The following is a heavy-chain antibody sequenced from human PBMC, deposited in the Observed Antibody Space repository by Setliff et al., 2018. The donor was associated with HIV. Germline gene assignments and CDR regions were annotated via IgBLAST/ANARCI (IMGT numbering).Heavy chain of an antibody. J-gene: IGHJ4*02. CDR3: ARVSVFGSAMARGGYFDY. CDR1: GGLISSSNW. D-gene: IGHD5-18*01. CDR2: MYPSGST. V-gene: IGHV4-4*02. Sequence: LSLTCAVSGGLISSSNWWSWVRQPPGRGLEWIGEMYPSGSTNYNSSLKSRVTISVDKSKNQFSLKLSSVTAADTAVYYCARVSVFGSAMARGGYFDYWGQGTPVTVS.